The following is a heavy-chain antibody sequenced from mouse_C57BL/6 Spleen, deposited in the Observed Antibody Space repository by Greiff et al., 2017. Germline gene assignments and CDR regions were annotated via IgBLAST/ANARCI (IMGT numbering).Heavy chain of an antibody. V-gene: IGHV1-26*01. CDR1: GYTFTDYY. Sequence: EVQLQQSGPELVKPGASVKISCKASGYTFTDYYMNWVKQSHGKSLEWIGDINPNNGGTSYNQKFKGKATLTVDKSSSTAYMELRSLTSEDSAVYYCARYYYLSSYYAMDYWGQGTSVTVSS. CDR2: INPNNGGT. D-gene: IGHD1-1*01. CDR3: ARYYYLSSYYAMDY. J-gene: IGHJ4*01.